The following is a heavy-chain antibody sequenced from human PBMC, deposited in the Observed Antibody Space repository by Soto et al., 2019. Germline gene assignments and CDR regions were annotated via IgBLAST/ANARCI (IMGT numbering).Heavy chain of an antibody. J-gene: IGHJ4*02. CDR2: IIPIFGTA. CDR1: GDTFSSYA. D-gene: IGHD3-22*01. CDR3: ARCPMSTLYYDSSGTHGLFDY. Sequence: GASLKVSCKASGDTFSSYAISWVRQAPGQGLEWMGGIIPIFGTANYAQKFQGRVTITADKSTSTAYMELSSLRSEDTAVYYCARCPMSTLYYDSSGTHGLFDYWGQGTLVTVSS. V-gene: IGHV1-69*06.